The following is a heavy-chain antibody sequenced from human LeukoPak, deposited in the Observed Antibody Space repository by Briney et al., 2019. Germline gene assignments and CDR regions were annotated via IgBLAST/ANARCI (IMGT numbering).Heavy chain of an antibody. J-gene: IGHJ2*01. CDR3: ARGHKSGSYYGYFDL. CDR2: IYTSGST. V-gene: IGHV4-4*07. D-gene: IGHD1-26*01. CDR1: GGSISSYY. Sequence: PSETLSLTCTVSGGSISSYYCSWIRQPAGKRLEWIGRIYTSGSTNYNPSLKSRVTISVDKSKNQFSLKLSSVTAADTAVYYCARGHKSGSYYGYFDLWGRGTLVTVSS.